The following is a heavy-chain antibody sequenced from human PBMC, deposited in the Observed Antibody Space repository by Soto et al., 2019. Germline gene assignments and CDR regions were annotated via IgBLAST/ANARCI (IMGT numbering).Heavy chain of an antibody. J-gene: IGHJ6*02. Sequence: GASVKVSCKASGYTFTSYGISWVRQAPGQGLEWMGWISAYNGNTNYAQKLQGRVTMTTDTSTSTAYMELRSLRSDDTAVYYCAKGDDILTGYSRDYYYCGMDVWGQGTTVTVSS. CDR1: GYTFTSYG. V-gene: IGHV1-18*04. D-gene: IGHD3-9*01. CDR3: AKGDDILTGYSRDYYYCGMDV. CDR2: ISAYNGNT.